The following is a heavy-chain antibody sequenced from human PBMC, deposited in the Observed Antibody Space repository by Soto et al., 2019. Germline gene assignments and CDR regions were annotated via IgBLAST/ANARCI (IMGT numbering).Heavy chain of an antibody. D-gene: IGHD6-19*01. CDR1: GYTFTGYY. J-gene: IGHJ4*02. Sequence: ASVKVSCKASGYTFTGYYMHWVRQAPGQGLEWMGWINPNRGGPNYAQKLQGRVTMTRDTSISPAHMELSRLRSDDTAVYYCARDFSSVWYHGAHGALDYWGQGTLVTVSS. CDR3: ARDFSSVWYHGAHGALDY. V-gene: IGHV1-2*02. CDR2: INPNRGGP.